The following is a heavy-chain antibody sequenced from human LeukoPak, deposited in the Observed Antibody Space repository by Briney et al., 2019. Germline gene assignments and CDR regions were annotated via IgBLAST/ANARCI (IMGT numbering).Heavy chain of an antibody. CDR2: IYYSGST. CDR1: GGSISSSSYY. V-gene: IGHV4-39*01. CDR3: ARTLRGSCKLFDY. J-gene: IGHJ4*02. D-gene: IGHD2-15*01. Sequence: PSETLSLTCTVSGGSISSSSYYWGWIRQPPGKGLEWIGSIYYSGSTYYNPSLKSRVTISVDTSKNQFSLKLSSVTAADTAVYYCARTLRGSCKLFDYWGQGTLVTVSS.